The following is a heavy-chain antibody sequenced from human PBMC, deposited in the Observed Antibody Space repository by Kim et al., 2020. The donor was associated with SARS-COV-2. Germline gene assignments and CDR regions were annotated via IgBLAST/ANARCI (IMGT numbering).Heavy chain of an antibody. D-gene: IGHD6-13*01. J-gene: IGHJ6*02. CDR1: GFTFSSYW. V-gene: IGHV3-7*01. Sequence: GGSLRLSCAASGFTFSSYWMSRVRQAPGKGLEWVANIKQDGSEKYYVDSVKGRFTISRDNAKNSLYLQMNSLRAEDTAVYYCASATKLVYYYYGMDVWGQGTTVTVSS. CDR3: ASATKLVYYYYGMDV. CDR2: IKQDGSEK.